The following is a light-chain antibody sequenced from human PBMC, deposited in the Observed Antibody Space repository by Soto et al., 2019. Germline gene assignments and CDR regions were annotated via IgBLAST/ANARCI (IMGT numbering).Light chain of an antibody. J-gene: IGLJ2*01. CDR3: TSYTTSSTLVV. CDR2: EVS. Sequence: QSALTQPASVSGSPGQSITISCTGTSSDVGGYNYVFWYQQYPGKAPKLMIYEVSNRPSGVSNRFSGSKSGNTASLTISGLQAEDEADYYCTSYTTSSTLVVFGGGTKPTV. CDR1: SSDVGGYNY. V-gene: IGLV2-14*01.